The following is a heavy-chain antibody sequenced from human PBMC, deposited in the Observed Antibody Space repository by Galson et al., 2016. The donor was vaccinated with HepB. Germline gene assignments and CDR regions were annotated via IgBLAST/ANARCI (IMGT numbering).Heavy chain of an antibody. CDR1: GFTFSRYG. CDR3: ARESGYSSGWYFDY. CDR2: IWYDGSNE. J-gene: IGHJ4*02. V-gene: IGHV3-33*01. D-gene: IGHD6-19*01. Sequence: SLRLSCAASGFTFSRYGMHWVRQAPGKGLEWVAVIWYDGSNEYYADSVKGRFTISRDNSKNTVYLQMNSLRAEDTAVYYCARESGYSSGWYFDYWGQGTLVTVSS.